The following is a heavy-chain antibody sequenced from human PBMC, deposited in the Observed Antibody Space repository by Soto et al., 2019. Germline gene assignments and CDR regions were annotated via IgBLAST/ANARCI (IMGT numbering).Heavy chain of an antibody. J-gene: IGHJ4*02. CDR2: ISGSSDFL. D-gene: IGHD3-22*01. V-gene: IGHV3-21*04. CDR1: GFTFSNSI. Sequence: EVQLVESGGGLVKPGGSLRLSCAASGFTFSNSIINWVRQAPGQGLEWVSSISGSSDFLYYADSVKGRFTISRDTATNSLYLQMNSLRAEDTAVYYCVRTAVRNSGYYWFFDYWGQGTLVTVSS. CDR3: VRTAVRNSGYYWFFDY.